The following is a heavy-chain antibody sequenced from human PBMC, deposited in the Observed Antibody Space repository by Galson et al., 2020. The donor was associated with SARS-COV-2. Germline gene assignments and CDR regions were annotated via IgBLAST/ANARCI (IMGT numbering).Heavy chain of an antibody. CDR2: INHSGST. CDR3: ARGAYSSSWPEWGFDI. V-gene: IGHV4-34*01. Sequence: SETLSLTCAVYGGSFSGYYWSWIRQPPGKGLEWIGEINHSGSTNYNPSLKSRVTISVDTSKNQFSLKLSSVTAADTAVYYCARGAYSSSWPEWGFDIWGQGTMVTVSS. D-gene: IGHD6-13*01. J-gene: IGHJ3*02. CDR1: GGSFSGYY.